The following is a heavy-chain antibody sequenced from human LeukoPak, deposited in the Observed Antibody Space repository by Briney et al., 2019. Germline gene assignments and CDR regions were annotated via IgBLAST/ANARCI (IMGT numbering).Heavy chain of an antibody. Sequence: GESLKISCKGSGYSFTSYWIGWVRQMPGKGLEWMGIIYPGDSDTRYSPSFQGQVTISADKSISTAYLQWSSLKASDTAMYYCARRVHGEYSSSSRVAAAFDIWGQGTMVTVSS. J-gene: IGHJ3*02. V-gene: IGHV5-51*01. CDR1: GYSFTSYW. D-gene: IGHD6-6*01. CDR2: IYPGDSDT. CDR3: ARRVHGEYSSSSRVAAAFDI.